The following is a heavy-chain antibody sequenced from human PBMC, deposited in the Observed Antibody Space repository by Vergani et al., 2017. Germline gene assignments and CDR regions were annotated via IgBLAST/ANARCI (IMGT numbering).Heavy chain of an antibody. J-gene: IGHJ4*02. CDR2: IVPIFEKI. CDR1: GATFRSNT. CDR3: ANSQFTSSWPFDF. Sequence: QVQLVQSGAEVKKPGSSVKVSCKASGATFRSNTISWVRLAPGQGLEWMGRIVPIFEKINYAPKFQGRVTITADESTNIAYMELTSLTSDDTAIYYCANSQFTSSWPFDFWGQGTLVTVSS. V-gene: IGHV1-69*18. D-gene: IGHD2-2*01.